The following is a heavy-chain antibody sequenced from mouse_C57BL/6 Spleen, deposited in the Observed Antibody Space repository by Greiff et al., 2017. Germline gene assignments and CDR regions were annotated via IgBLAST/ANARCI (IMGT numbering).Heavy chain of an antibody. Sequence: DVMLVESGGGLVKPGGSLKLSCAASGFTFSDYGMHWVRQAPEKGLEWVAYISSGSSTIYYADTVKGRFTISRDNAKNTLFLQMTSLRSEDTAMYYCARGSDGYYAMDYWGQGTSVTVSS. J-gene: IGHJ4*01. CDR3: ARGSDGYYAMDY. CDR1: GFTFSDYG. V-gene: IGHV5-17*01. D-gene: IGHD2-3*01. CDR2: ISSGSSTI.